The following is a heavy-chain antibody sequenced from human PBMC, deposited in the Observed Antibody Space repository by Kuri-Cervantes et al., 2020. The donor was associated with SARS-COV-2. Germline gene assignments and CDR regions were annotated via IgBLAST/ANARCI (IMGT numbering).Heavy chain of an antibody. CDR3: ANDIAARPLYYYHYGMDV. V-gene: IGHV3-23*01. Sequence: GGSLRLSCAASGFTFSSYAMSWVRQAPGKGLEWVSAISGSGGSTYYADSVKGRFTISRDNSKNTLYLQMNSLRAEDTAVYYCANDIAARPLYYYHYGMDVWGQGTTVTVSS. D-gene: IGHD6-6*01. CDR2: ISGSGGST. CDR1: GFTFSSYA. J-gene: IGHJ6*02.